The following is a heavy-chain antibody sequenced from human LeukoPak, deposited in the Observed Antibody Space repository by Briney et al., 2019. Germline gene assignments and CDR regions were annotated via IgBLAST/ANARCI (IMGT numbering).Heavy chain of an antibody. CDR3: ARHKRWGPYGTRRDAFDI. CDR1: GGSLSGYY. Sequence: PSETLSLTCAVYGGSLSGYYWTWIRQPPGKGLEWIGEINQSGDTKDNPSLTSRVTLSVDTSKNQVSLTLTSVTAADTAVYYCARHKRWGPYGTRRDAFDIWGQGTMVTVSS. D-gene: IGHD4-17*01. CDR2: INQSGDT. V-gene: IGHV4-34*01. J-gene: IGHJ3*02.